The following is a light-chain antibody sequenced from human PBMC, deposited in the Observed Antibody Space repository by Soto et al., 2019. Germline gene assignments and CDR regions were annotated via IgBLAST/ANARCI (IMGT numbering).Light chain of an antibody. V-gene: IGLV2-8*01. CDR3: SSYTTSTSFIL. CDR2: EVS. Sequence: QSVLTQPPSASGSPGQSVTISCTGTSSDVGAYKYVSWYQQHPGKAPKLMIYEVSKRPSGVPDRFSGSKSGNTASLTVSGLQAEDEAYYYCSSYTTSTSFILFGGGTKLTVL. CDR1: SSDVGAYKY. J-gene: IGLJ2*01.